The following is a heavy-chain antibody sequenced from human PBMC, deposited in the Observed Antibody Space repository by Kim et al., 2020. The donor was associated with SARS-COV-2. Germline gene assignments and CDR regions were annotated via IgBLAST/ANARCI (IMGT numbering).Heavy chain of an antibody. D-gene: IGHD6-13*01. CDR1: GFTFGIYW. CDR2: INQAGTEE. V-gene: IGHV3-7*04. J-gene: IGHJ4*02. CDR3: ARSPATGTVDS. Sequence: GGSLRLSCAASGFTFGIYWMSWVRQAPGKGLEWVANINQAGTEEYYVDSVKGRFTISRDNVKNSLFLEMSNLRVDDTAVYYCARSPATGTVDSWGQGSLVTVSS.